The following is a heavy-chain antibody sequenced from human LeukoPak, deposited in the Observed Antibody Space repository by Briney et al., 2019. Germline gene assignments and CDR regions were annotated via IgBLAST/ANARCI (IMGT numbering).Heavy chain of an antibody. CDR1: GFTFSSYG. J-gene: IGHJ3*02. D-gene: IGHD3-22*01. V-gene: IGHV3-30*02. CDR2: IRYDGSNK. Sequence: GGSLRLSCAASGFTFSSYGMHWARQAPGKGLEWVAFIRYDGSNKYYADSVKGRFTISRDNSKNTLYLQMNSLRAEDTAVYYCARDRNYDSSGGAFDIWGQGTMVTVSS. CDR3: ARDRNYDSSGGAFDI.